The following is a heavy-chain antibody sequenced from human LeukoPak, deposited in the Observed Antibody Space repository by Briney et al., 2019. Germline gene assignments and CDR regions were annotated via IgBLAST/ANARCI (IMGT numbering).Heavy chain of an antibody. V-gene: IGHV1-18*01. CDR1: GYTFTSYG. Sequence: ASVKVSCKASGYTFTSYGISWVRQAPGQGLEWMGWISAYNGNTNYAQKLQGRVTMTTDTSTSTAYMELRSLRSEDTAVYYCASVPSYCSSTSCYTSYYYYGMDVWGQGTTVTVSS. D-gene: IGHD2-2*02. J-gene: IGHJ6*02. CDR2: ISAYNGNT. CDR3: ASVPSYCSSTSCYTSYYYYGMDV.